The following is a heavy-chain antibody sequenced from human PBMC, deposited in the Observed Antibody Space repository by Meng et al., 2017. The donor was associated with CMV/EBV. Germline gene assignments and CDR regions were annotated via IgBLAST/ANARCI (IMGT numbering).Heavy chain of an antibody. CDR1: GSISSGGYY. J-gene: IGHJ4*02. V-gene: IGHV4-31*02. Sequence: GSISSGGYYGGWIRQHPGKGLEWIGYIYYSGSTYYNPSLKSRVTISVNTSKNQFSLKLSSVTAADTAVYYCARDACNSSTSCYYFDYWGQGTLVTVSS. D-gene: IGHD2-2*01. CDR3: ARDACNSSTSCYYFDY. CDR2: IYYSGST.